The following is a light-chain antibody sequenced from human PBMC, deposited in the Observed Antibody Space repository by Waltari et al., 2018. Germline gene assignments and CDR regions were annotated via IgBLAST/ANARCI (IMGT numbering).Light chain of an antibody. CDR2: AAS. V-gene: IGKV1-39*01. CDR3: HQYHSTPLT. Sequence: DIQMTQSPSSLSASVGDGVTITCRASQSISTYLNWYQQKPGKAPKVLIYAASSLQSGVPSRFSGSGSGTDFTLTISSLQAEDVAVYYCHQYHSTPLTFGGGTKVEIK. J-gene: IGKJ4*01. CDR1: QSISTY.